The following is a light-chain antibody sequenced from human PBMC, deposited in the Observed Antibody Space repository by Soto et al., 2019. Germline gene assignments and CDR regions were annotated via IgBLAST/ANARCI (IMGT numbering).Light chain of an antibody. Sequence: DLPLTQSPTSVSASVEDRVTITCRASQSISNYLNWYQQKPGKAPALLIYASSSLQNGVPSRFSGSGSGTDFTLTISSLQPDDSATYYCQQSYGTRTFGQGTKVDIK. CDR1: QSISNY. J-gene: IGKJ1*01. CDR2: ASS. V-gene: IGKV1-39*01. CDR3: QQSYGTRT.